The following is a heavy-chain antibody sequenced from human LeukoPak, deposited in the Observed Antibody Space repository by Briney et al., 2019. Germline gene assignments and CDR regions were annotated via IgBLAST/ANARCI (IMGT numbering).Heavy chain of an antibody. V-gene: IGHV4-61*08. J-gene: IGHJ4*02. CDR2: IYYSGST. Sequence: SETLSLTCTVSGGSISSGGYYWSWIRQPPGKGLEWIGYIYYSGSTNYNPSLKSRVTISVDTSKNQFSLKLSSVTAADTAVYYCARGWYCSGGSCYSLFGYWGQGTLVTVSS. D-gene: IGHD2-15*01. CDR3: ARGWYCSGGSCYSLFGY. CDR1: GGSISSGGYY.